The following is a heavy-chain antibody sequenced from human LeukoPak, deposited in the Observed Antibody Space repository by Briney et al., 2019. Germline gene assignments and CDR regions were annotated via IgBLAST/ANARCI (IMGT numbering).Heavy chain of an antibody. V-gene: IGHV1-18*01. D-gene: IGHD3-10*01. Sequence: GESLKISCKGSGYTFTSYGISWVRQAPGQGLEWMGWISAYNGNTNYAQKLQGRVTMTTDTSTSTAYMELRSLRSDDTAVYYCARGERVRGVIATYYFDYWGQGTLVTVSS. J-gene: IGHJ4*02. CDR2: ISAYNGNT. CDR1: GYTFTSYG. CDR3: ARGERVRGVIATYYFDY.